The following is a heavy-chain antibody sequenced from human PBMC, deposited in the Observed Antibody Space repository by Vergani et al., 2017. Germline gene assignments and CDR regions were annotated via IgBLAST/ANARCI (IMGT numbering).Heavy chain of an antibody. CDR3: GKLTHGTLLMGGPIWGH. J-gene: IGHJ4*02. V-gene: IGHV3-23*01. CDR1: GFTFSNYH. D-gene: IGHD1/OR15-1a*01. CDR2: ISGGDDTS. Sequence: EVQMLESGGGLVQPGASRRLSCVASGFTFSNYHMNWFRQAPGKGLEWVSTISGGDDTSAYAESVKGRFTISRDNSKNTLYLQMNSLRAEDTAVYYCGKLTHGTLLMGGPIWGHWGQGTLVTVSS.